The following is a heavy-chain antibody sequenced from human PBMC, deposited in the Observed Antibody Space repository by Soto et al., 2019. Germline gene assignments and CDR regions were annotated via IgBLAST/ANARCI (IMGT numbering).Heavy chain of an antibody. CDR2: IWYDGSNK. CDR1: GFTFSSYG. Sequence: PGGSLRLSCAASGFTFSSYGMHWVRQAPGKGLEWVAVIWYDGSNKYYADSVKGRFTISRDNSKNTLYLQMNSLRAEDTAVYYCARDYTTDVLLWFGESPGWFDPWGQRTLVTVSS. J-gene: IGHJ5*02. D-gene: IGHD3-10*01. V-gene: IGHV3-33*01. CDR3: ARDYTTDVLLWFGESPGWFDP.